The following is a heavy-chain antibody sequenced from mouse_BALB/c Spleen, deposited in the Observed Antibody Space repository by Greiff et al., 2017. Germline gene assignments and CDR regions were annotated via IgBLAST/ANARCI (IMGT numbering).Heavy chain of an antibody. Sequence: EVKLMESGPGLVKPSQSLSLTCTVTGYSITSDYAWNWIRQFPGNKLEWMGYISYSGSTSYNPSLKSRISITRDTSKNQFFLQLNSVTTEDTATYYCAKVYGNYFDYWGQGTTLTVSS. CDR2: ISYSGST. D-gene: IGHD2-1*01. CDR3: AKVYGNYFDY. CDR1: GYSITSDYA. J-gene: IGHJ2*01. V-gene: IGHV3-2*02.